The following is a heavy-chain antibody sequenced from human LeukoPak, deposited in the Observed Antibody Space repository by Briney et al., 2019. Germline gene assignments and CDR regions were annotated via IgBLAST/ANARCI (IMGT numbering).Heavy chain of an antibody. Sequence: SETLSLTCTVSGGSISSSSYYWGWIRQPPGKGLEWIGSIYYSGSTYYNPSLKSRVTISVDTSKNQFSLKLSSVTAADTAVYYCARGMYSSGWYFDYWGQGTLVTVSS. CDR2: IYYSGST. D-gene: IGHD6-19*01. J-gene: IGHJ4*02. CDR1: GGSISSSSYY. CDR3: ARGMYSSGWYFDY. V-gene: IGHV4-39*07.